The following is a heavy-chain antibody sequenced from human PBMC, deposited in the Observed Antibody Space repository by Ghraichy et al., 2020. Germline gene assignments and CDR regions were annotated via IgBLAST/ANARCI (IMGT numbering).Heavy chain of an antibody. Sequence: SETLSLTCTVSGGSISSYYWSWIRQPPGKGLEWIGYIYYSGSTNYNPSLKSRVTISVDTSKNQFSLKLSSVTAADTAVYYCARDLGADYGGFYYYYGMDVWGQGTTVTVSS. CDR1: GGSISSYY. V-gene: IGHV4-59*01. CDR2: IYYSGST. D-gene: IGHD4-23*01. J-gene: IGHJ6*02. CDR3: ARDLGADYGGFYYYYGMDV.